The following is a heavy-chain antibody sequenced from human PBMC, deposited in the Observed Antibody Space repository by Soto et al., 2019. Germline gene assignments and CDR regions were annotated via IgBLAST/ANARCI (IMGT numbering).Heavy chain of an antibody. CDR1: GWSFSGYY. D-gene: IGHD4-17*01. CDR3: VACDYGDYPRY. V-gene: IGHV4-34*01. J-gene: IGHJ4*02. Sequence: QVHLQQWGAGLLKPSETLSLTCAVYGWSFSGYYLSWVRPSPRTGLESIGEINHSESTNYNPYLKSRLTISVETPKNQFSLKLRSVTAADTALYYCVACDYGDYPRYWGQGSLVTVAS. CDR2: INHSEST.